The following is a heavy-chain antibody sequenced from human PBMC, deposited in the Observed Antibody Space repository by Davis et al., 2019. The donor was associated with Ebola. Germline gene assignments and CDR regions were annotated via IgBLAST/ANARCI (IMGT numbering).Heavy chain of an antibody. CDR1: GYTFSDYY. Sequence: ASVKVSCKASGYTFSDYYMHWVRQAPGQGPEWMGWINPNTGATNYAQKFQGRVTLTRDTSISTAYMDLTRLTSDDTAVYFCAKEGGHLYSDGLGNFDYWGQGSLVTVSS. V-gene: IGHV1-2*02. CDR3: AKEGGHLYSDGLGNFDY. D-gene: IGHD6-13*01. J-gene: IGHJ4*02. CDR2: INPNTGAT.